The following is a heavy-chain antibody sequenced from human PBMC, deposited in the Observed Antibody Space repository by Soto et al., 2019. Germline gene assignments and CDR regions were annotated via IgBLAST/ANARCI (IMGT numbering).Heavy chain of an antibody. Sequence: GESLKISCAASGFTFSSYSMNWVRQAPGKGLEWVSSISSSSSYIYYADSVKGRFTISRDNAKNSLYLQMNSLRAEDTAVYYCARWAGNDYGFDYWGQGTLVTVSS. CDR3: ARWAGNDYGFDY. CDR2: ISSSSSYI. J-gene: IGHJ4*02. V-gene: IGHV3-21*01. CDR1: GFTFSSYS. D-gene: IGHD4-17*01.